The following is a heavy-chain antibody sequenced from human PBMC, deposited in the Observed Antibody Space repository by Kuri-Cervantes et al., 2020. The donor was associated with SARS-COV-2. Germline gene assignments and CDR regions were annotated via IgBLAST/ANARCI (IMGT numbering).Heavy chain of an antibody. Sequence: ASVKVSCKASGNTFTSFGISWVRQAPGQGLEWMGWISAYNAYTDYEQKFKGRVTMTTDTTTSTAYMELRRLTSDDTAIYYCAGSVTGDLGDYWGQGTLVTDSS. J-gene: IGHJ4*02. V-gene: IGHV1-18*01. CDR2: ISAYNAYT. CDR3: AGSVTGDLGDY. D-gene: IGHD7-27*01. CDR1: GNTFTSFG.